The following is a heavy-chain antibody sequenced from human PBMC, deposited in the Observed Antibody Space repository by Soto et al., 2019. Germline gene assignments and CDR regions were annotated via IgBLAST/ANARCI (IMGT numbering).Heavy chain of an antibody. V-gene: IGHV2-26*01. CDR1: GFSLSNARMG. J-gene: IGHJ4*02. CDR2: IFSNDEK. D-gene: IGHD6-13*01. CDR3: ARIQMPKRTGAVSGIAAAVTPRKNYYFDY. Sequence: QVTLKESGPVLVKPTETLTLTCTVSGFSLSNARMGVSWIRQPPGKALEWLAHIFSNDEKSYSTSLKSRLTIPKDTSKSQVVLTMTNMDPVDTATYYCARIQMPKRTGAVSGIAAAVTPRKNYYFDYWGQGTLVTVSS.